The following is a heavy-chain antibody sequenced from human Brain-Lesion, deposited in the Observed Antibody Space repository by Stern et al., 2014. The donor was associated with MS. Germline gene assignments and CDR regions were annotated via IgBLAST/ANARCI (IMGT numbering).Heavy chain of an antibody. CDR3: ARGDIVVVPAARSFGSDYYYPGLDV. CDR2: LSDSGRV. V-gene: IGHV4-59*01. D-gene: IGHD2-2*01. J-gene: IGHJ6*02. CDR1: GGSIINYY. Sequence: QVQLQESGPGLVKPSETLSLTCTVSGGSIINYYWTWIRQPPGKALEWIGYLSDSGRVAYKPSLKSRLNLSVDTSTNQFSLRLSSVTAADTAVYFCARGDIVVVPAARSFGSDYYYPGLDVWGQGTTISVS.